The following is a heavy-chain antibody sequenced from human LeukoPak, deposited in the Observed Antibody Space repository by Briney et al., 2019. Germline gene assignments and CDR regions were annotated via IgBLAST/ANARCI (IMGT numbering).Heavy chain of an antibody. V-gene: IGHV7-4-1*02. J-gene: IGHJ3*02. CDR2: ISTNTWNP. CDR3: ARGELAYYGSSGYWLFDAFDI. CDR1: GYTFTSYA. Sequence: ASVTVSCKASGYTFTSYAMNWVRQAAGQGLAWMGWISTNTWNPTYAHGFTGRFVFSFDTSVSTAYLQISSLKAEDTAVYYCARGELAYYGSSGYWLFDAFDIWGQGTMVTVSS. D-gene: IGHD3-22*01.